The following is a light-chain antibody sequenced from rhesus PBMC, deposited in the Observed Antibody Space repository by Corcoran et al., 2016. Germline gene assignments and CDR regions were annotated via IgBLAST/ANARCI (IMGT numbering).Light chain of an antibody. CDR2: GVT. J-gene: IGLJ1*01. CDR1: SSDIGGYKY. Sequence: QSAPTQPPSVSGSPGQSVTISCTGSSSDIGGYKYVSWYQQHPGKAPKLLIYGVTNRPSGVSDRFSGSKSGNTASLTISGLQAEDEANYYCCSYAASNYIFGTGTRLTVL. V-gene: IGLV2S7*01. CDR3: CSYAASNYI.